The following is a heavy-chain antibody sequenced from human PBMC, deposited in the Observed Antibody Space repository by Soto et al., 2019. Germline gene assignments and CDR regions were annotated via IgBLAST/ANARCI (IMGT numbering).Heavy chain of an antibody. D-gene: IGHD3-10*01. Sequence: EVQLVESGGGLVQPGGSLRLSCAASGFTFSTYWMSWVRQAPGKGLEWVGNIKQDGRGENYVDSVKGRFTISRDNADHSLYLQMNSLRPEDPAVYYCARDRGPARYLYSGMDVWGQGTTVTVSS. CDR1: GFTFSTYW. CDR2: IKQDGRGE. CDR3: ARDRGPARYLYSGMDV. V-gene: IGHV3-7*01. J-gene: IGHJ6*02.